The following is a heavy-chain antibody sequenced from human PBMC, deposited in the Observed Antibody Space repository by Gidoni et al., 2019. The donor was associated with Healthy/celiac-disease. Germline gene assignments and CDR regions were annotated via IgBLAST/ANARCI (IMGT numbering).Heavy chain of an antibody. CDR2: INGDGSST. CDR3: ARGGYSGYDWDWYFDL. J-gene: IGHJ2*01. V-gene: IGHV3-74*01. Sequence: EVQLVESGGGLVQPGGSLRLSCAASGLTFSSYWMHWVRQAPGKGLVWFSRINGDGSSTSYADSVKGRFTISRDNAKNTLYLQMNRLRAEDTAVYYCARGGYSGYDWDWYFDLWGRGTLVTVSS. CDR1: GLTFSSYW. D-gene: IGHD5-12*01.